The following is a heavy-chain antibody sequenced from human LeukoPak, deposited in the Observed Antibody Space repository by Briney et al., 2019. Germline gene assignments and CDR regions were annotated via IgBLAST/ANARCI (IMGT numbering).Heavy chain of an antibody. CDR1: GGSFSGYY. Sequence: SETLSLTCAVYGGSFSGYYWSWIRQPPGKGLEWIGYIYYSGSTNYNPSLKSRVTISVDTSKNQFSLKLSSVTAADTAVYYCARAKERFGEFVPWGQGTLVTVSS. CDR3: ARAKERFGEFVP. V-gene: IGHV4-59*01. J-gene: IGHJ5*02. CDR2: IYYSGST. D-gene: IGHD3-10*01.